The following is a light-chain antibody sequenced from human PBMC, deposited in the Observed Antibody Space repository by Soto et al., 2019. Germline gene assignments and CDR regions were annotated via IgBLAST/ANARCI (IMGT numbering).Light chain of an antibody. V-gene: IGKV4-1*01. J-gene: IGKJ2*01. Sequence: DIVMTQSPDSLAVSLGERATINCKSSQSVLYSSNNKNLIAWYQQKKGQPPRLLIYWASTRESGVPDRFSGSESGKDFTLTISSLQAEDVAVYYCQQYYSPPRYTFGQGTKREI. CDR2: WAS. CDR1: QSVLYSSNNKNL. CDR3: QQYYSPPRYT.